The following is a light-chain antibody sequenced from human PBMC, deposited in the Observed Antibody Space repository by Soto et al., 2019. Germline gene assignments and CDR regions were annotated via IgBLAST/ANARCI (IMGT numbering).Light chain of an antibody. V-gene: IGKV3-20*01. J-gene: IGKJ1*01. CDR2: GAS. CDR1: QSVSTNF. Sequence: EIVLTHSPGTLSLSPGEGATLSCRASQSVSTNFFAWYQQKPGQAPRLLIYGASTRATGIPDRFSGSGSGTDFTLTISRLEPEDFAVSSCQQYGRTSWTFGQGTKV. CDR3: QQYGRTSWT.